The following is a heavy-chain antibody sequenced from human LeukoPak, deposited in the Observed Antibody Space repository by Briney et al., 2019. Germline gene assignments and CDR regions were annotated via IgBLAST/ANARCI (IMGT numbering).Heavy chain of an antibody. CDR1: GFTFSSNA. J-gene: IGHJ4*02. Sequence: GGSLRLSCAASGFTFSSNAMSWVRQAPGKGLEWVAGIWYDGSDKYYADAVKGRFTLSRDNSKNPLYLQMNSLRAEDKAVYYCARGSSGYYSYYFDYWGQGTLVTVSS. CDR2: IWYDGSDK. D-gene: IGHD3-22*01. CDR3: ARGSSGYYSYYFDY. V-gene: IGHV3-33*08.